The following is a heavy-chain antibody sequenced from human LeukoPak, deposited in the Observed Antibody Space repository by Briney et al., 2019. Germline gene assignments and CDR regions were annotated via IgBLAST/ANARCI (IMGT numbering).Heavy chain of an antibody. Sequence: GGSLRLSCSASGFPFSSYAMHWVRQAPGKGLEYVSAISDSGGSTYYADSVKGRFTISRDNSKNTLYLQMSSLRAEGTAVYFCVRGYSFGPYGMDVWGQGTTVTVSS. CDR3: VRGYSFGPYGMDV. V-gene: IGHV3-64D*09. CDR1: GFPFSSYA. CDR2: ISDSGGST. J-gene: IGHJ6*02. D-gene: IGHD2-15*01.